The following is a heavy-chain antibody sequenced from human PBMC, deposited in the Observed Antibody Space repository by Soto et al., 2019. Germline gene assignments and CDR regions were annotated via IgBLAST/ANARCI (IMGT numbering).Heavy chain of an antibody. J-gene: IGHJ3*02. Sequence: EVQLVESGGGLVQPGGSLRLSCAASGFTFSSPWMHWVRQAPGKGLVWVSRINGDGSSTTYADSVKGRFTISRDDAKSTLYLQMNGLRAVDTAVYYCARGLAEWGKPTVIWGQGTVVTVSS. V-gene: IGHV3-74*01. D-gene: IGHD3-16*01. CDR3: ARGLAEWGKPTVI. CDR2: INGDGSST. CDR1: GFTFSSPW.